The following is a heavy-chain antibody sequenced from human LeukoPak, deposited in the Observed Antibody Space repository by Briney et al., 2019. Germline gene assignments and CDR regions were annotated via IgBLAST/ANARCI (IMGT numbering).Heavy chain of an antibody. Sequence: ASVKVSCKASGYTFTSYGISWVRQAPGQGLEWMGWISAYNGNTNYAQKLQDRVTMTTDTSTSTAYMELRSLRSDDTAVYYCARCRRIAVAGPSGGLGYWGQGTLVTVSS. CDR1: GYTFTSYG. CDR2: ISAYNGNT. J-gene: IGHJ4*02. V-gene: IGHV1-18*01. CDR3: ARCRRIAVAGPSGGLGY. D-gene: IGHD6-19*01.